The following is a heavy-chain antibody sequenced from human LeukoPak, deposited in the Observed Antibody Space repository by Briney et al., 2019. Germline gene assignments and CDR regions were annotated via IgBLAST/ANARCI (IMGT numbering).Heavy chain of an antibody. Sequence: PGGSLRLSCAASGFTVSNYWMHWVRQAPGKGLVWVSRIDGDGSTTTYADSVRGRFTISRDNAKNTLYLQMNSLRAEDTAVYYCVRDLEVQSSFGYHYWGQGSLVAVSS. CDR1: GFTVSNYW. J-gene: IGHJ4*02. V-gene: IGHV3-74*01. CDR2: IDGDGSTT. D-gene: IGHD3-22*01. CDR3: VRDLEVQSSFGYHY.